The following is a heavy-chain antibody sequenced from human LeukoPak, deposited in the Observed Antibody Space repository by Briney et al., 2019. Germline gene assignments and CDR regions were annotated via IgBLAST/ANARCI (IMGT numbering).Heavy chain of an antibody. D-gene: IGHD2-21*01. CDR2: IYYSGST. V-gene: IGHV4-59*01. CDR1: GGSISSYY. CDR3: ARGYCGDLGCLVFDS. Sequence: PSETLSLTCTVSGGSISSYYWSWIRQPPGKGLEWIGYIYYSGSTNYNPSLKSRVTISVDTSKNQFSLKLSSVTAADTAVYYCARGYCGDLGCLVFDSWGPGTLVTVSS. J-gene: IGHJ4*02.